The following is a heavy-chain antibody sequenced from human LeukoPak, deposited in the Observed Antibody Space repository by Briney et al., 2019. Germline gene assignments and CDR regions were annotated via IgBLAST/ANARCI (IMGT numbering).Heavy chain of an antibody. CDR1: GYTFTSYG. CDR3: ARVEQATVTPGYWFDP. D-gene: IGHD4-17*01. V-gene: IGHV1-18*01. Sequence: ASVKVSCKASGYTFTSYGISWVRQAPGQGLEWMGWISAYNGNTNYAQKLQGRVTMTTDTSTSTAYMELRSLRSDDTAVYYCARVEQATVTPGYWFDPWGQGTLVTVSS. J-gene: IGHJ5*02. CDR2: ISAYNGNT.